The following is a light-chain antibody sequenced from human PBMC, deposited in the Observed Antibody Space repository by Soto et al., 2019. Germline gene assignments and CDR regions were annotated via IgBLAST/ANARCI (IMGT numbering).Light chain of an antibody. V-gene: IGKV4-1*01. J-gene: IGKJ1*01. CDR1: QSVLYSSNNKNY. CDR3: QQWGSSSWT. CDR2: GAS. Sequence: DIVMTQSPESLAVSLGERATINCKSSQSVLYSSNNKNYLAWYQQKPGQAPRLLIYGASTRATGIPDRFSGSGSGTDFTLTISRLEPEDFAVYYCQQWGSSSWTFGQGTKVDIK.